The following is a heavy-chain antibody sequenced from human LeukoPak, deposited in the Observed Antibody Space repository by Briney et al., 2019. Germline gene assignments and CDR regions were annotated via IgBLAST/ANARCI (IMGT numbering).Heavy chain of an antibody. Sequence: PGGSLRLSCAASGFTFDEYAMHWVRQAPGKGLEWVSGISGSGGSTHYADSLKGRITISRDNSKNTLYLQMNSLRAEDTAVYYCAKVRCSGGTCLVDYWGQGTLVTVSS. CDR2: ISGSGGST. V-gene: IGHV3-23*01. CDR3: AKVRCSGGTCLVDY. J-gene: IGHJ4*02. D-gene: IGHD2-15*01. CDR1: GFTFDEYA.